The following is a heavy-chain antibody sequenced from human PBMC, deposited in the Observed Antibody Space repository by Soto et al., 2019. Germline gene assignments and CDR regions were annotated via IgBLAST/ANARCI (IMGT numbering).Heavy chain of an antibody. CDR2: IKPDGSEK. CDR3: ARVGYLYNGKDY. CDR1: GFTLRDYW. J-gene: IGHJ4*02. V-gene: IGHV3-7*01. D-gene: IGHD1-1*01. Sequence: EVRLVESGGGLVQPGGSLRLSCAASGFTLRDYWMTWVRQAPGKGLEWVANIKPDGSEKSYVDSVKGRFTISKDSGENSLYLQMNSLRADDTAVYYCARVGYLYNGKDYWGQGTLVTVSS.